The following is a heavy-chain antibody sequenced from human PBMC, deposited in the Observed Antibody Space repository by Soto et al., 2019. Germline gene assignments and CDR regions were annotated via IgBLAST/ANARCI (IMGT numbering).Heavy chain of an antibody. CDR1: GGSISSYY. V-gene: IGHV4-59*01. D-gene: IGHD3-3*01. Sequence: PSVTLCLPCTVSGGSISSYYWSWIRQPPGKGLEWIGYIYYSGSTNYNPSLKSRVTISVDTSKNQFSLKLSSVTAADTAVYYCARSIFGVVIIPVRGPFGYYMDVWGKGTTVTVSS. CDR2: IYYSGST. J-gene: IGHJ6*03. CDR3: ARSIFGVVIIPVRGPFGYYMDV.